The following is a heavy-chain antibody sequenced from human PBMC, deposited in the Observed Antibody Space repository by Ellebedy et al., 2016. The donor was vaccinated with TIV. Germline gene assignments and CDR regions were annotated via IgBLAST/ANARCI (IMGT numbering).Heavy chain of an antibody. Sequence: GGSLRLSCAASGFTVSSNYMTWVRQAPGKGLEWVSLIDRSGSTFYADSVKGRFTISRDNSKNTLYLQMNSLRAEDTAVYYCAVSGYSGYDFYLAIMDVWGQGTTVTVSS. CDR2: IDRSGST. CDR1: GFTVSSNY. J-gene: IGHJ6*02. CDR3: AVSGYSGYDFYLAIMDV. D-gene: IGHD5-12*01. V-gene: IGHV3-66*01.